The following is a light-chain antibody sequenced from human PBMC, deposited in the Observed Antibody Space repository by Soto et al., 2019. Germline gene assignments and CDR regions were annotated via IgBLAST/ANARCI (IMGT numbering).Light chain of an antibody. J-gene: IGKJ4*01. V-gene: IGKV1-39*01. Sequence: DISMTQSPSSLSASVGDTVTITCRASQSISSYLNWYQQKPGKAPKLLIYAASSLQSGVPSRFSGSGSGTDFTLTISSLQPEDFATYYCQQSYSTPPTFGGGTK. CDR2: AAS. CDR1: QSISSY. CDR3: QQSYSTPPT.